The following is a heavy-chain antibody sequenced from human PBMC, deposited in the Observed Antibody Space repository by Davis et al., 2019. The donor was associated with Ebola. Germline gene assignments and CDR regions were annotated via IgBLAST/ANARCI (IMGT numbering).Heavy chain of an antibody. J-gene: IGHJ6*02. D-gene: IGHD6-6*01. V-gene: IGHV1-8*01. CDR3: ARAKLTAGYYYYGMDV. CDR1: GYTFTSYD. Sequence: ASVKVSCKASGYTFTSYDINWVRQAHGQGLEWMGWMNPNSGNTGYAQKFQGRVTMTRNTSISTAYMELSSLRSEDTAVYYCARAKLTAGYYYYGMDVWGQGTTVTVSS. CDR2: MNPNSGNT.